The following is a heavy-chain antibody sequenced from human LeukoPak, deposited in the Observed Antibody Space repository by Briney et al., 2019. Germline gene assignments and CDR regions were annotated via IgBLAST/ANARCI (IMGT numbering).Heavy chain of an antibody. D-gene: IGHD3-3*01. J-gene: IGHJ3*02. V-gene: IGHV3-30*03. CDR3: ASSRRYYDFWSGYYGIDAFDI. CDR2: ISYDGGEQ. Sequence: GGSLRLSCAASGFTFSKYGMHWVRQAPGKGLEWVGVISYDGGEQHYGDPVKGRFSISRDDSKNTIYLQMNSLTVEDTALYYCASSRRYYDFWSGYYGIDAFDIWGQGTMVTVSS. CDR1: GFTFSKYG.